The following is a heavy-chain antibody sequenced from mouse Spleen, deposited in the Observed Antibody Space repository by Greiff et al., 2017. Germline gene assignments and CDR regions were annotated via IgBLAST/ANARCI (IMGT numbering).Heavy chain of an antibody. J-gene: IGHJ1*03. CDR3: AREGYYYGSSGGYFDV. V-gene: IGHV1-18*01. CDR1: GYTFTDYN. CDR2: INPNNGGT. D-gene: IGHD1-1*01. Sequence: EVQLQQSGPELVKPGASVKIPCKASGYTFTDYNMDWVKQSHGKSLEWIGDINPNNGGTIYNQKFKGKATLTVDKSSSTAYMELRSLTSEDTAVYYCAREGYYYGSSGGYFDVWGTGTTVTVSS.